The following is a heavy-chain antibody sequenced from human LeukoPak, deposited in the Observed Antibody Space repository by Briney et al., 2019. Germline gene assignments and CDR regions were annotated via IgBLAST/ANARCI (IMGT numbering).Heavy chain of an antibody. J-gene: IGHJ3*02. Sequence: SETLSLTCTVSGGSISTNSYYWGWIRQPPGKGLEWIGNIYYSGSTYYNPSLKSRVTISVDTSKNQFSLELSSVTAADTAVYYCARVVTAPLDAFDMWGQGTMVTVSS. D-gene: IGHD2-21*02. CDR2: IYYSGST. V-gene: IGHV4-39*07. CDR1: GGSISTNSYY. CDR3: ARVVTAPLDAFDM.